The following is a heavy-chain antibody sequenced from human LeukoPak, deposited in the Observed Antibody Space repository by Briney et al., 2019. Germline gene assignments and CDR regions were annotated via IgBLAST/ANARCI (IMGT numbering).Heavy chain of an antibody. V-gene: IGHV3-48*03. Sequence: PGGSLRLSCAASGFTFSSYEMSWVRQAPGKGLEWISHISGSGTTIYYGDSVKGRFTISRDNAKNSLYLQMNSLRAGDTAIYYCTREGSSSCYDSCNWFDPWGQGTLVTVSS. CDR1: GFTFSSYE. D-gene: IGHD2-2*01. CDR3: TREGSSSCYDSCNWFDP. J-gene: IGHJ5*02. CDR2: ISGSGTTI.